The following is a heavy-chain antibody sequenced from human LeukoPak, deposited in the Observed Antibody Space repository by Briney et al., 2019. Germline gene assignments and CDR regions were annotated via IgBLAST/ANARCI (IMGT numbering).Heavy chain of an antibody. V-gene: IGHV4-34*01. J-gene: IGHJ5*02. CDR3: VRAAQYRAQES. CDR1: GGSFSDYY. Sequence: SETLSLTCPVYGGSFSDYYWSWIRQPPGKGLEWIGEVNHSGSSNSNPSLKSRVTISVDTSKNQFSLKLSSVTAADTAVYYCVRAAQYRAQESWGQGTLVTVSS. D-gene: IGHD2-2*02. CDR2: VNHSGSS.